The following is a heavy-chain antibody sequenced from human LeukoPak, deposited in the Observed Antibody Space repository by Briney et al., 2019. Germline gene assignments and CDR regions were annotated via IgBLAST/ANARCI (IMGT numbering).Heavy chain of an antibody. CDR3: TTDYNYDSSGYYYGGK. CDR1: GFTFSNAW. CDR2: IKSKTDGGTT. Sequence: GGSLRLSCAASGFTFSNAWMSWVRQAPGKGLEWVCRIKSKTDGGTTDYAAPVKGRFTISRDDSKNTLYLQMNSLKTEDTAVYYCTTDYNYDSSGYYYGGKWGQGTLVTVSS. V-gene: IGHV3-15*01. J-gene: IGHJ4*02. D-gene: IGHD3-22*01.